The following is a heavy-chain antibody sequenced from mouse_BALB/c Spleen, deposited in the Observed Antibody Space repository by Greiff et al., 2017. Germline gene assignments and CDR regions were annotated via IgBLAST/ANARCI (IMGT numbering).Heavy chain of an antibody. J-gene: IGHJ1*01. CDR2: INPGSGGT. CDR3: ARDGNYWYFDV. V-gene: IGHV1-54*01. D-gene: IGHD2-1*01. Sequence: VQLQESGAELVRPGTSVKVSCKASGYAFTNYLIEWVKQRPGQGLEWIGVINPGSGGTNYNEKFKGKATLTADKSSSTAYMQLSSLTSDDSAVYFCARDGNYWYFDVWGAGTTVTFSS. CDR1: GYAFTNYL.